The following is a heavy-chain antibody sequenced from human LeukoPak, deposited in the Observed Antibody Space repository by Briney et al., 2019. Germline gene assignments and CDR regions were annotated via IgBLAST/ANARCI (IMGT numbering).Heavy chain of an antibody. Sequence: ASVKVSCKASGYTFTSYYMHWVRQAPGQGLEWMGIINPSGGSTSYAQKFQGRVTMTRDMSTSTVYMELSSLRSEDTAVYNCARDLEYSSSFSFYYMDVWGKGTTVTVSS. J-gene: IGHJ6*03. D-gene: IGHD6-6*01. CDR1: GYTFTSYY. V-gene: IGHV1-46*01. CDR2: INPSGGST. CDR3: ARDLEYSSSFSFYYMDV.